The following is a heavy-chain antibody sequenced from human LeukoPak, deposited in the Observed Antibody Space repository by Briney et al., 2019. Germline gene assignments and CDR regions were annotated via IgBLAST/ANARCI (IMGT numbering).Heavy chain of an antibody. Sequence: GGSRRLSCVASGFTLGNYAMTWVRQAPGKGLEWVSFISSSSSYIYYADSVKGRFTISRDNAKNSLYLQMNSLRAEDTAVYYCARDLVVGATVWGQGTLVTVSS. CDR1: GFTLGNYA. CDR3: ARDLVVGATV. D-gene: IGHD1-26*01. CDR2: ISSSSSYI. J-gene: IGHJ4*02. V-gene: IGHV3-21*01.